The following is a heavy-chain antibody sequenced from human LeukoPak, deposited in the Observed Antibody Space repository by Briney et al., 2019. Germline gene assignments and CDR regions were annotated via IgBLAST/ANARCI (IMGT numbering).Heavy chain of an antibody. CDR3: ARDLPYSSSQRWFDP. D-gene: IGHD6-6*01. CDR2: IYTSGST. Sequence: SETLSLTCTVSGYSITSGYYWSWIRQPAGKGLEWIGRIYTSGSTNYNPSLKSRVTISVDTSKNQFSLKLSSVTAADTAVYYCARDLPYSSSQRWFDPWGQGTLVTVSS. CDR1: GYSITSGYY. V-gene: IGHV4-61*02. J-gene: IGHJ5*02.